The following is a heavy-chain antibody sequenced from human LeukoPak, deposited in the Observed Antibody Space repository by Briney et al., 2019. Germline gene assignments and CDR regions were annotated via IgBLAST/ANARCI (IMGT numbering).Heavy chain of an antibody. CDR1: GGTFSSYA. J-gene: IGHJ4*02. D-gene: IGHD3-22*01. V-gene: IGHV1-69*13. Sequence: GASVKVSCKASGGTFSSYAISWVRQAPGQGLEWMGGIIPIFGTANYAQKFQGRVTITADESTSTAYMELSSLRSEDTAVYYCARYPFDSSGSIYWGQGTLVTVSS. CDR2: IIPIFGTA. CDR3: ARYPFDSSGSIY.